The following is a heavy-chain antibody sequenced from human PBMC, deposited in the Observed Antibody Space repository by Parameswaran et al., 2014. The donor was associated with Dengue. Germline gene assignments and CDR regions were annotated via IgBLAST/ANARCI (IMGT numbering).Heavy chain of an antibody. J-gene: IGHJ4*02. CDR2: IYYSGST. V-gene: IGHV4-39*01. CDR3: ARHEAADYGDNPGAFDY. D-gene: IGHD4-17*01. Sequence: PGKGLEWIGSIYYSGSTYYNPSLKSRVTISVDTSKNQFSLKLSSVTAADTAVYYCARHEAADYGDNPGAFDYWGQGTLVTVSS.